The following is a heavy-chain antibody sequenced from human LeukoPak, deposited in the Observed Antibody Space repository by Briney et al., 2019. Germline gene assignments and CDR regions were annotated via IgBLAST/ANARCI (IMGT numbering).Heavy chain of an antibody. Sequence: GGSLRLSCAASGFTFSSYAMSWVRQAPGKGLEWVSAISGSGGSTYYADSVKGRFTISRDNSKNTLYLQMNSLRAEDTAVYYCARVEVWDPSFWAFDIWGQGTMVTVSS. D-gene: IGHD3-16*01. V-gene: IGHV3-23*01. CDR1: GFTFSSYA. CDR3: ARVEVWDPSFWAFDI. CDR2: ISGSGGST. J-gene: IGHJ3*02.